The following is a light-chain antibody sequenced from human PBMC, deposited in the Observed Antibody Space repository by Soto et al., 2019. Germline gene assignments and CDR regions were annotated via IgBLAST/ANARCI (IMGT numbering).Light chain of an antibody. CDR3: AAWDDSLNGLV. Sequence: QSVLTQPPSASGTPGQRVTISCSGSSSNIGSNTVNWYQQLPGTAPKLLIYSNNQRPSGVPGRFSGSKSGTSASLAISGLQFEDEDDYYCAAWDDSLNGLVFGGGTQLTVL. CDR2: SNN. J-gene: IGLJ2*01. V-gene: IGLV1-44*01. CDR1: SSNIGSNT.